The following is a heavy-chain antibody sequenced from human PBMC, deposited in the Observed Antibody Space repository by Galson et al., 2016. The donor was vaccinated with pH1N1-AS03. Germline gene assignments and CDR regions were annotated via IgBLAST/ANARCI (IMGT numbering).Heavy chain of an antibody. CDR1: GGTFISYV. CDR3: ARASHGDYVKYFDY. J-gene: IGHJ4*02. V-gene: IGHV1-69*13. D-gene: IGHD4-17*01. Sequence: SVKVSCKASGGTFISYVISWVRQAPGQGLEWMGEIIPIFGTSNYAQRFQGRVTITADESTSTAYMELSSLRSDDTAVYYCARASHGDYVKYFDYWGQGTLVTVSS. CDR2: IIPIFGTS.